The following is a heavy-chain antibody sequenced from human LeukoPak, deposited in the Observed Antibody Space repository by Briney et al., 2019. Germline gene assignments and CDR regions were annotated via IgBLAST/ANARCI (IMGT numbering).Heavy chain of an antibody. CDR1: GESFSAYF. Sequence: SETLSLTCAVYGESFSAYFWNWIRQAPGKPLEYIGEINHRGGSHYNPSLKTRVTLSVDTSKNQFSLKLTSVTAADTAVYFCARGSSFDGYCSAGACDAGYYDSWGQGTPVTVSS. J-gene: IGHJ4*02. CDR3: ARGSSFDGYCSAGACDAGYYDS. V-gene: IGHV4-34*01. CDR2: INHRGGS. D-gene: IGHD2-15*01.